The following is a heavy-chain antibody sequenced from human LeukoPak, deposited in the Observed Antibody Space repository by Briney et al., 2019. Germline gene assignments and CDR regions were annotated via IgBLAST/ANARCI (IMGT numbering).Heavy chain of an antibody. D-gene: IGHD6-19*01. Sequence: KSSETLSLTCTVSGGSISSSSYYWGWIRQPPGKGLEWIGSIYYSGSTYYNPSLKSRVTISVDTSKNQFSLKLSSVTAADTAVYYCARLYSSGWPHYYYYGMDVWGQGTTVTVSS. CDR2: IYYSGST. CDR1: GGSISSSSYY. CDR3: ARLYSSGWPHYYYYGMDV. V-gene: IGHV4-39*01. J-gene: IGHJ6*02.